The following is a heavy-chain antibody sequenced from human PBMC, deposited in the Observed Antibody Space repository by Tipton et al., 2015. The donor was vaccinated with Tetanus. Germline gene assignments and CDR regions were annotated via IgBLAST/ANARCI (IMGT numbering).Heavy chain of an antibody. CDR3: GRVSRGDYVWGSYPAFDI. J-gene: IGHJ3*02. CDR2: IYYSGST. Sequence: TLSLTCTVSGGSISSGGYYWSWIRQHPGKGLEWIGYIYYSGSTYYNPSLKSRVTISVDTSKNQFSLKLSSVTAADTAVYYCGRVSRGDYVWGSYPAFDIWGQGTMVTVSS. D-gene: IGHD3-16*02. CDR1: GGSISSGGYY. V-gene: IGHV4-31*03.